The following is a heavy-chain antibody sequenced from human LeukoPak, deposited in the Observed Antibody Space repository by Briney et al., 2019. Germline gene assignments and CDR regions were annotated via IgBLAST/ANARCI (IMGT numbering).Heavy chain of an antibody. CDR1: GGSITNYF. CDR2: IYYSGST. V-gene: IGHV4-59*08. D-gene: IGHD4-23*01. CDR3: ARHFYTGRPIYYGGNQVFDY. J-gene: IGHJ4*02. Sequence: SETLSLTCTVSGGSITNYFWNWIRQPPGKGLEWIGYIYYSGSTNYNPSLKSRVTISVDTSKNQFSLKLSSVTAADTAVYYCARHFYTGRPIYYGGNQVFDYWGQGTLVTVSS.